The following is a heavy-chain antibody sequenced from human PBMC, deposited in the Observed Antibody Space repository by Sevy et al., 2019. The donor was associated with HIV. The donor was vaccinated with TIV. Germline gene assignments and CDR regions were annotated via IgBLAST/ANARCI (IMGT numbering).Heavy chain of an antibody. J-gene: IGHJ6*02. CDR2: INSDGSST. CDR3: ARGLNYYYGSGSYYNYYYYGMDV. V-gene: IGHV3-74*01. CDR1: GFTFSSYW. Sequence: GGSLRLSCAASGFTFSSYWMHWVRQAPGKGLEWVSRINSDGSSTSYADSVKGRFTISRDNAKNTLYLQMNSLRAEDTAVYYCARGLNYYYGSGSYYNYYYYGMDVWGQGTTVTVSS. D-gene: IGHD3-10*01.